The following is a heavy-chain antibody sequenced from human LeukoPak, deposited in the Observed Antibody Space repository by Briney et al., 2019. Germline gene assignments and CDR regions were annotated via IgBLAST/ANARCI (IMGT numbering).Heavy chain of an antibody. CDR3: ARGGPAPHRITLIVVASSTDAFDI. Sequence: ASVKVSCKASGYTLTGHYIHWVRQAPGQGLEWMGWISPHSGFTMYPQRFQGRVTMTTDTSTSTAYMELRSLRSDDTAVYYCARGGPAPHRITLIVVASSTDAFDIWGQGTMVTVSS. V-gene: IGHV1-2*02. CDR1: GYTLTGHY. CDR2: ISPHSGFT. D-gene: IGHD3-22*01. J-gene: IGHJ3*02.